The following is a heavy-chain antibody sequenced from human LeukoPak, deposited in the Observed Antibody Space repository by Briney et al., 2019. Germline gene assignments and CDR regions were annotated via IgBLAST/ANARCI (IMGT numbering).Heavy chain of an antibody. CDR2: INPNSGGT. CDR3: ARVPSIAAAPYYVDV. V-gene: IGHV1-2*06. D-gene: IGHD6-13*01. Sequence: GASVNVSCKASGYTFTGYYMHWVRQAPGQGLEWMGRINPNSGGTNYAQKFQGSVTMTRDTSISTAYMELCRLRSDDTAVYYCARVPSIAAAPYYVDVWGKGTTVTVSS. J-gene: IGHJ6*03. CDR1: GYTFTGYY.